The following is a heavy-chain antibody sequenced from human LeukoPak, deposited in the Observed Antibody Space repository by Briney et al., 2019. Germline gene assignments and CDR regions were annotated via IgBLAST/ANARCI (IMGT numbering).Heavy chain of an antibody. CDR2: ISAYNGNT. V-gene: IGHV1-18*01. D-gene: IGHD1-26*01. CDR3: ARDQGIVGATAAFDI. Sequence: ASVKVSCKASGYTFTSYGISWVRQAPGQGLEWMGWISAYNGNTHYAQKPQGRVTMTTDTSTSTAYMELRSMRSDDAAVYYCARDQGIVGATAAFDIWGQGTMVTVSS. CDR1: GYTFTSYG. J-gene: IGHJ3*02.